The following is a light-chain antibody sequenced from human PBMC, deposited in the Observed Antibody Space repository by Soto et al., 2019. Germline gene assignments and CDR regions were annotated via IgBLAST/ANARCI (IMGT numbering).Light chain of an antibody. CDR3: MKSVQLPIT. Sequence: DVVMTQTPLSLSVTPGQPASISCKSTQSLLLGDGKTYLYWYLQKSGQPPQLLIYEVSNRFSGVPDRFSGSGSGTDCTLKISRVSADDGGVYYFMKSVQLPITFGQGTRLDIK. J-gene: IGKJ5*01. CDR2: EVS. CDR1: QSLLLGDGKTY. V-gene: IGKV2D-29*01.